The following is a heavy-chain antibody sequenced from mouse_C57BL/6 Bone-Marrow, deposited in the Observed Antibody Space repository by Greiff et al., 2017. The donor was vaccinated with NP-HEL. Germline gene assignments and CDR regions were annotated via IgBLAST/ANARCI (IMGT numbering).Heavy chain of an antibody. CDR1: GYSFTGYY. Sequence: VQLQQSGPELVKPGASVKISCKASGYSFTGYYMHWVKQSHGNILDWIGYIYPYNGVSSYNQKFKGKATLTVDKSSSTAYMELRSLTSEDSAVYYWARTEYDYDGSYFDYWGQGTTLTVSS. CDR3: ARTEYDYDGSYFDY. V-gene: IGHV1-31*01. J-gene: IGHJ2*01. D-gene: IGHD2-4*01. CDR2: IYPYNGVS.